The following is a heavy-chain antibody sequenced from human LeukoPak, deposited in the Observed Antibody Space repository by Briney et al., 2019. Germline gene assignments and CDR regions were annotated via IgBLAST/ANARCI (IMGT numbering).Heavy chain of an antibody. CDR1: GFTFSSYS. Sequence: GGSLRLSCAASGFTFSSYSMNWVRQAPGKGLEWVSSISSSSSYIYYADSVKGRFTISRDNAKNSLYLQMNGLRAGDTAVYYCARDGFTYYDFWSGYSQDYFDYWGQGTLVTVSS. V-gene: IGHV3-21*01. J-gene: IGHJ4*02. CDR3: ARDGFTYYDFWSGYSQDYFDY. D-gene: IGHD3-3*01. CDR2: ISSSSSYI.